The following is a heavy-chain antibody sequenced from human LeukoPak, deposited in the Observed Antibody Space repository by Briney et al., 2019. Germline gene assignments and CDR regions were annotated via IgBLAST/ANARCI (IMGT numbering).Heavy chain of an antibody. D-gene: IGHD5/OR15-5a*01. Sequence: GGSLRLSCAASGFTFSNAWMSWVRQAPGKGLEWVGRIKSKSDGGTTDYAAPVKGRFTISRDDSKNTLYLQMNSLQTEDTAVYYCNTYMVSTPLGYWGQGTLVPVSS. CDR1: GFTFSNAW. V-gene: IGHV3-15*01. CDR2: IKSKSDGGTT. CDR3: NTYMVSTPLGY. J-gene: IGHJ4*02.